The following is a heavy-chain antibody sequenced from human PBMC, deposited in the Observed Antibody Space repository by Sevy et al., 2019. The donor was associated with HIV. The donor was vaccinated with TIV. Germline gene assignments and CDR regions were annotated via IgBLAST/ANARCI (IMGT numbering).Heavy chain of an antibody. J-gene: IGHJ6*02. Sequence: GGSLRLSCEASGFTVSGNYMAWVRLAPGKGLEWVSLIDSGGSTYYEDSVKGRFTISRDNVKNTLYLQMNPLRAEDTAVYFCARDRYYDASGYYYYYYGMDVWGQGTTVTVSS. D-gene: IGHD3-22*01. CDR1: GFTVSGNY. CDR2: IDSGGST. CDR3: ARDRYYDASGYYYYYYGMDV. V-gene: IGHV3-66*01.